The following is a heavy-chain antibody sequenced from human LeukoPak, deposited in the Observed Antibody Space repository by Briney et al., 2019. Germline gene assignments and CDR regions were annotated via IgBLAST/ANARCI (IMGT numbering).Heavy chain of an antibody. CDR1: GGSFSGYY. CDR3: ASLPDYDSGNWFDP. V-gene: IGHV4-34*01. CDR2: INHSGNT. D-gene: IGHD3-16*01. J-gene: IGHJ5*02. Sequence: SETLSLTCAVYGGSFSGYYWTWIRQPPGKGLEWIGEINHSGNTNYNSSLKSRVTISIDTSKNQLSLKLSSVTAAVTDLYYCASLPDYDSGNWFDPWGQGTLVTVSS.